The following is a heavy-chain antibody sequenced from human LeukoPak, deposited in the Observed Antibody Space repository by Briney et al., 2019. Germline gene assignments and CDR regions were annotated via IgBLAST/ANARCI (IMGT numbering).Heavy chain of an antibody. J-gene: IGHJ6*03. D-gene: IGHD6-13*01. CDR2: IYYSGST. CDR3: ARAGQTAAAGLYYYYYMDV. V-gene: IGHV4-59*01. Sequence: SETLSLTCTVSVGSISSYYWSWIRQPPGQGLEWIGYIYYSGSTNYNPSLKRRVTISVDTSKNQFSLKLSSVTAADTAVYYCARAGQTAAAGLYYYYYMDVWGKGTTVTVSS. CDR1: VGSISSYY.